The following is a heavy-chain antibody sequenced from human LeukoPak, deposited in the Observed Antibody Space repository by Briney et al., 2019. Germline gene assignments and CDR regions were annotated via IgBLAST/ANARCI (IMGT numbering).Heavy chain of an antibody. J-gene: IGHJ4*02. Sequence: GASVKVSCKPSGYTFSTFPLNWLRQAPGQGLEWMGWINTSTGNPTYAQGFTGQFVFSQDTSVTTAYLQISSLKADDTAVYCCARGHDTTGYLAYWGQGTLVTVSS. V-gene: IGHV7-4-1*02. D-gene: IGHD3-22*01. CDR2: INTSTGNP. CDR1: GYTFSTFP. CDR3: ARGHDTTGYLAY.